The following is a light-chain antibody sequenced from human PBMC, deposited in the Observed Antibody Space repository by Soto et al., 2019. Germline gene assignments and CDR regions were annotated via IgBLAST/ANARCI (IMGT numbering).Light chain of an antibody. CDR1: QSVYSN. CDR3: QQYTKWPLT. Sequence: EIVMTQSPATLSVSPGERATLSCRASQSVYSNLAWYQQKPGQAPRLLIYHASTGATGIPARFSGGGSGTEFTRTISSLQSEDFAVYYCQQYTKWPLTFGGGTKVEIK. V-gene: IGKV3-15*01. CDR2: HAS. J-gene: IGKJ4*01.